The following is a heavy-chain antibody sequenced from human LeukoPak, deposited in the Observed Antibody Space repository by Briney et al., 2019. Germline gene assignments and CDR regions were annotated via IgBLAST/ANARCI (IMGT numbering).Heavy chain of an antibody. CDR2: IYNSGNT. D-gene: IGHD6-13*01. Sequence: KPSESLSLTCTVSGDSISSGGYFWGWIRQPPGKGLEWIGSIYNSGNTYYNPSLKSRVTISVDTSKNQFSLKLSSLTAADTAVYHCARGPGTWYYYWGQGTLVTVSS. V-gene: IGHV4-39*01. CDR3: ARGPGTWYYY. J-gene: IGHJ4*02. CDR1: GDSISSGGYF.